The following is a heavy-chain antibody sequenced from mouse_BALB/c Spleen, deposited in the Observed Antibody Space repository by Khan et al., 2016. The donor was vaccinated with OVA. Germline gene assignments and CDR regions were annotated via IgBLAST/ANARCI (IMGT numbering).Heavy chain of an antibody. CDR3: ARSGTGAWFAY. CDR2: INPSSGYT. J-gene: IGHJ3*01. V-gene: IGHV1-4*01. CDR1: GYTFTSYT. Sequence: QVQLKQSGAELARPGASVKMSCTASGYTFTSYTMHWVKQRPGQGLEWIGYINPSSGYTNYNQKFKDKATLTADKSSNTAYMQLSSLTSEDSAVFNRARSGTGAWFAYWGQGTLVTVSA. D-gene: IGHD4-1*01.